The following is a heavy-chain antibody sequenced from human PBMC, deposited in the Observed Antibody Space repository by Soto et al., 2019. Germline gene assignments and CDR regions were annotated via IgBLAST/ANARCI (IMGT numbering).Heavy chain of an antibody. J-gene: IGHJ6*02. V-gene: IGHV3-23*01. CDR1: GFTFSTYA. D-gene: IGHD1-26*01. Sequence: LRLSCAASGFTFSTYAMNWVRQAPGKGLEWVSAISGGGGTTYSADSVKGRVTISRDNSKNTLYLQMNSLRAEDTAVYYCAKVSLGALTFTDYYYYGLDVWGQGTTVTVSS. CDR2: ISGGGGTT. CDR3: AKVSLGALTFTDYYYYGLDV.